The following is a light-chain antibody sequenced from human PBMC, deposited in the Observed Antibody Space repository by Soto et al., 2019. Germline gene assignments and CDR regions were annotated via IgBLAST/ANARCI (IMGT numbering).Light chain of an antibody. J-gene: IGLJ2*01. CDR1: TSNIGGNF. Sequence: QSVVTQSPSASGTPGQMVTISCSGSTSNIGGNFVYWYQQLPGTAPKLLISNNNQRPSGVPDRFSGSKSGTSASLAISGLRSEDEADYYCAAWDDSLSGPVFGGGTKVTVL. CDR2: NNN. CDR3: AAWDDSLSGPV. V-gene: IGLV1-47*02.